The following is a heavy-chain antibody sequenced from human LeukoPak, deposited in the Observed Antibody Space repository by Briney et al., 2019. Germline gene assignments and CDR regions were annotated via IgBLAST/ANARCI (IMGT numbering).Heavy chain of an antibody. CDR2: INPNSGGT. CDR1: GYTFTGYY. J-gene: IGHJ5*02. Sequence: ASVKVSCKASGYTFTGYYMHWVRQAPGQGLEWMGWINPNSGGTNYAQKFQGRVTMTRDTSISTAYMELSRLRSDDTAVYYCARQAHTVTLYNWFDPWGQGTLLTVSS. D-gene: IGHD4-17*01. V-gene: IGHV1-2*02. CDR3: ARQAHTVTLYNWFDP.